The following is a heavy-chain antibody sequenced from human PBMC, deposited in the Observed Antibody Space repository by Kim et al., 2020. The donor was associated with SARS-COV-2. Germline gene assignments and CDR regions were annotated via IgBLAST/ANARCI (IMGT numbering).Heavy chain of an antibody. Sequence: SGQGLITISRDNAKNSLYLQMNSLRAEDTALYYCAEEAARLYYYYYGMDVWGQGTTVTVSS. J-gene: IGHJ6*02. D-gene: IGHD6-6*01. V-gene: IGHV3-9*01. CDR3: AEEAARLYYYYYGMDV.